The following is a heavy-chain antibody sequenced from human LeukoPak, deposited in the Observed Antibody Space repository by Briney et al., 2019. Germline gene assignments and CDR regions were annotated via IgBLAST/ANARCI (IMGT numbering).Heavy chain of an antibody. CDR3: VRDKEGVGATRLDY. CDR2: IYSGGST. V-gene: IGHV3-53*01. D-gene: IGHD1-26*01. J-gene: IGHJ4*02. Sequence: PGGSLRLSCAASGFTVSSNYMSWVRQAPGKGLEWVSVIYSGGSTYYADSVKGRFTISRDNSKNTLYLQMNSLRAGDTAVYYCVRDKEGVGATRLDYWGQGTLVTVSS. CDR1: GFTVSSNY.